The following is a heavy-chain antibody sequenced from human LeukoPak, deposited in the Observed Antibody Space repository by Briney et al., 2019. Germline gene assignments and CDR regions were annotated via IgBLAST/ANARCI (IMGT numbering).Heavy chain of an antibody. D-gene: IGHD3-10*01. J-gene: IGHJ5*02. CDR3: ARARGSGSYYKRGWFDP. CDR2: ISSSSSTI. V-gene: IGHV3-48*01. Sequence: PGGSLRLSCAASGFTFSSYSMNWVRQAPGKGLEWVSYISSSSSTIYYADSVKGRFTISRDNAKNSLYLQMNSLRAEDTAVYYCARARGSGSYYKRGWFDPWGQGTLVTVSS. CDR1: GFTFSSYS.